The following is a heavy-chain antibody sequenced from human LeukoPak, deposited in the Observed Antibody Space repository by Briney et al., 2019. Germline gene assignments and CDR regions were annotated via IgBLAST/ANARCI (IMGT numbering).Heavy chain of an antibody. D-gene: IGHD5-18*01. V-gene: IGHV3-11*01. J-gene: IGHJ6*02. Sequence: NPGGSLRLSCAASGFTFSDYYMSWIRQAPGKGLEWVSYISISGSTIYYADSVKGRFTISRDNAKNSLYLQMNSLRAEATAVYYCAREFIQTATPNNYYYYGMDVWGQGTTVTVSS. CDR1: GFTFSDYY. CDR3: AREFIQTATPNNYYYYGMDV. CDR2: ISISGSTI.